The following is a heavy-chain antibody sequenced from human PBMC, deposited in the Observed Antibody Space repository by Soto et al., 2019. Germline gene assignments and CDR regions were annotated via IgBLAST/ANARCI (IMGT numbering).Heavy chain of an antibody. CDR1: GYTFTDYA. CDR2: INVGNGNT. Sequence: ASVKVSCKASGYTFTDYAIHWVRQAPGQGLEWMGWINVGNGNTGYSRKFQGRVTNARXXXXXXAXIXVXXXTSEXTAIYYCAREGAHYTPLDHWGQGTLGTVSS. CDR3: AREGAHYTPLDH. J-gene: IGHJ4*02. V-gene: IGHV1-3*01. D-gene: IGHD2-15*01.